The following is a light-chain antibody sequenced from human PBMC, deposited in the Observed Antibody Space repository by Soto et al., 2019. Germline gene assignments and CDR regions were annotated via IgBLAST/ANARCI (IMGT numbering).Light chain of an antibody. J-gene: IGKJ2*01. CDR2: DAS. CDR1: QSISSW. Sequence: DIQMTQSPSTLSASVGDRVTITCRASQSISSWLAWYQQKPGKAPKLLIYDASSLQSGVPSRFGGSGSGAEFTLSISSLQPDDFATYYCQQYDSYSYTFGQGTKLEIK. CDR3: QQYDSYSYT. V-gene: IGKV1-5*01.